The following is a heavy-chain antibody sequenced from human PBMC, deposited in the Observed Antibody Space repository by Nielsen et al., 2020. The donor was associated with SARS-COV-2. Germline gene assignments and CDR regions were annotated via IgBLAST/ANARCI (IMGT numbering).Heavy chain of an antibody. J-gene: IGHJ5*02. V-gene: IGHV3-48*01. CDR3: ARRGYDSSGYQNWFDP. Sequence: WIRQPPGKGLEWVSYISSSSSTIYYADSVKGRFTISRDNAKNSLYLQMNSLRAEDTAVYYCARRGYDSSGYQNWFDPWGQGTLVTVSS. CDR2: ISSSSSTI. D-gene: IGHD3-22*01.